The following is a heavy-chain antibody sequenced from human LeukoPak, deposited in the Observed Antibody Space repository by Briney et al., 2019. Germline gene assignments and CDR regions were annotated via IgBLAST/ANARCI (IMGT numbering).Heavy chain of an antibody. Sequence: GGSLRLSCAASGFTFSSYWMHWVRHAPRKGVGWGSRINSDGSITTYADSVRGRFTISRDNAKSTQYLQMNSLRAEDTAVYYCASSTQISKYADYWGQGALVTVSS. CDR3: ASSTQISKYADY. V-gene: IGHV3-74*01. CDR1: GFTFSSYW. J-gene: IGHJ4*02. CDR2: INSDGSIT. D-gene: IGHD2-2*01.